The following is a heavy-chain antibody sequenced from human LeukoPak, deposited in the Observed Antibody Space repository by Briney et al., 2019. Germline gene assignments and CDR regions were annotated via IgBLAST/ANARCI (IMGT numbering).Heavy chain of an antibody. Sequence: GGSLRLSCAASGFTFSSYEMNWVRQAPGKGLEWVSYISSSGSTIYYADSVKGRFTISRDNAKNSVDLQMNSLRVEDTAVYYCAEPGITMIGGVWGKGTTVTISS. J-gene: IGHJ6*04. V-gene: IGHV3-48*03. CDR1: GFTFSSYE. CDR3: AEPGITMIGGV. D-gene: IGHD3-10*02. CDR2: ISSSGSTI.